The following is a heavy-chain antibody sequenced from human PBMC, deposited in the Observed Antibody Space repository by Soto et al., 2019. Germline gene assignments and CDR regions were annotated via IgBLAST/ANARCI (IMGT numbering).Heavy chain of an antibody. Sequence: PGGSLRLSCAASGFTFSGSAMHWVRQASGKGLEWVGRIRSKANSYATAYAASVKGRFTISRDDSKNTAYLQMNSLKTEDTAVYYCTSPRIGVAGSDVRRDYWGQGTLVTVSS. CDR3: TSPRIGVAGSDVRRDY. V-gene: IGHV3-73*01. CDR1: GFTFSGSA. J-gene: IGHJ4*02. CDR2: IRSKANSYAT. D-gene: IGHD6-19*01.